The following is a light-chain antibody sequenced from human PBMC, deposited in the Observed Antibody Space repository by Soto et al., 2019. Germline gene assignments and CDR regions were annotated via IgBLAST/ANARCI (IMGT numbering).Light chain of an antibody. V-gene: IGKV1-5*03. J-gene: IGKJ1*01. Sequence: DIQMTQSPSTLSASVGDRVTITCRASQYIHNYLAWYQQKPGEAPKLLIYEAANLESGVPSRFSGSGTGTEFTHTISSLQPDDFETYYCQQSNNYPWTFGQGTRVEI. CDR3: QQSNNYPWT. CDR1: QYIHNY. CDR2: EAA.